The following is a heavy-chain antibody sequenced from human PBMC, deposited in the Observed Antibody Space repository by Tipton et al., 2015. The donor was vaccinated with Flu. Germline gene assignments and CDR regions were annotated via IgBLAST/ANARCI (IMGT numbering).Heavy chain of an antibody. J-gene: IGHJ3*02. CDR2: IYYSGST. D-gene: IGHD1-26*01. CDR1: GGSISSYY. Sequence: TLSLTCTVSGGSISSYYWTWIRQPPGKGLEWIGYIYYSGSTNYNPSLKSRVTISVDTSKNQFSLKLSSVTAADTAVYYCARVESSGSHGLDAFDIWGQGTTVTASS. CDR3: ARVESSGSHGLDAFDI. V-gene: IGHV4-59*08.